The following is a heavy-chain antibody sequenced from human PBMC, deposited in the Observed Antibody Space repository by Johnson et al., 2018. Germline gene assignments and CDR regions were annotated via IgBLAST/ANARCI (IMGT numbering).Heavy chain of an antibody. CDR1: GFTLSDYH. Sequence: VQLVESGGALVKPGGSLRLSCEASGFTLSDYHMSWIRQAPGRGPEWVSYISPSGTRIYYADSVKGRFTISRDTSKNSQYLQMDSLRADDTAVYYCARASVSGNSCCYYYMDVWGKGTTVTVSS. D-gene: IGHD4-23*01. CDR2: ISPSGTRI. CDR3: ARASVSGNSCCYYYMDV. J-gene: IGHJ6*03. V-gene: IGHV3-11*04.